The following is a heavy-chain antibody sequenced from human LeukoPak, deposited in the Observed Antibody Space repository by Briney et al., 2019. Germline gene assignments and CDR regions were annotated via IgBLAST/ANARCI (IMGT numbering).Heavy chain of an antibody. CDR3: AKGDYYDSSGDCFDY. Sequence: GGSLRLSCAASGFTFSSYEMNWVRQAPGKGLEWVAVISYDGSNKYYADSVKGRFTISRDNSKNTLYLQMNSLRAEDTAVYYCAKGDYYDSSGDCFDYWGQGTLVTVSS. CDR1: GFTFSSYE. V-gene: IGHV3-30*18. D-gene: IGHD3-22*01. J-gene: IGHJ4*02. CDR2: ISYDGSNK.